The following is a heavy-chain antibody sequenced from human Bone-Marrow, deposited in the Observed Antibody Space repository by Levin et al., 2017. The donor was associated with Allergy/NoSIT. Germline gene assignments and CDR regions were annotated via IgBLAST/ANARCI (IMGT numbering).Heavy chain of an antibody. CDR2: IYYSGST. CDR1: GGSISSGGYY. Sequence: SQTLSLTCTVSGGSISSGGYYWSWIRQHPGKGLEWIGYIYYSGSTYYNPSLKSRVTISVDTSKNQFSLKLSSVTAADTAVYYCASSPITIFWWAGQTHYYMDVWGKGTTVTVSS. J-gene: IGHJ6*03. D-gene: IGHD3-9*01. V-gene: IGHV4-31*03. CDR3: ASSPITIFWWAGQTHYYMDV.